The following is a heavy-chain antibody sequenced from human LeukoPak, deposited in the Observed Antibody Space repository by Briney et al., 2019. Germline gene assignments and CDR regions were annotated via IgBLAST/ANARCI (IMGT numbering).Heavy chain of an antibody. CDR3: AKDTEWELPYFQH. Sequence: GGSLRLSCTASGFSFSGYGMHWVRQAPGKGLEWVAFIRYEGSVKSFADSVKGRFTISRDNSKSTQYLQMNSLRTEDTAVYYCAKDTEWELPYFQHWGQGTLVTVSS. J-gene: IGHJ1*01. CDR1: GFSFSGYG. D-gene: IGHD1-26*01. CDR2: IRYEGSVK. V-gene: IGHV3-30*02.